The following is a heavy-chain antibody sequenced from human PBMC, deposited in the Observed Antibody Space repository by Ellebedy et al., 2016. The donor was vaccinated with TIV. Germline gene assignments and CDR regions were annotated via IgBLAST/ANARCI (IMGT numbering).Heavy chain of an antibody. V-gene: IGHV4-39*01. D-gene: IGHD1-26*01. CDR2: IYYSGST. CDR3: ARQNILPSLYYYYGMDV. Sequence: MPGGSLRLSCTVSGGSISSSSYYWGWIRQPPGKGLEWIGSIYYSGSTYYNPSLKSRVTISVDTSKNQFSLKLSSVTAADTAVYYCARQNILPSLYYYYGMDVWGQGTTVTVSS. CDR1: GGSISSSSYY. J-gene: IGHJ6*02.